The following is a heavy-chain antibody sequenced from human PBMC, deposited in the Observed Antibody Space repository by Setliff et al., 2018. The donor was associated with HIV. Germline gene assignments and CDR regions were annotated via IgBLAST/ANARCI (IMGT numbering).Heavy chain of an antibody. J-gene: IGHJ4*02. CDR1: GYSLTSGYY. CDR3: ARWPPHRSSDYDQEYYFDY. CDR2: IHDSGRT. D-gene: IGHD3-22*01. V-gene: IGHV4-38-2*01. Sequence: PSETLSLTCGVSGYSLTSGYYWGWIRQPPGKGLEWIGSIHDSGRTYYNPSLKSRVTISVDTSKNQFSLKLSSVTAADTAVYYCARWPPHRSSDYDQEYYFDYWGQGTLVTVS.